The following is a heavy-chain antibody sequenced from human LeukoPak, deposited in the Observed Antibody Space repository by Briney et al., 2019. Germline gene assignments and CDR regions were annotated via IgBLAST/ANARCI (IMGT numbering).Heavy chain of an antibody. CDR2: IYPGDSDT. Sequence: GESLQISCKGSGYSFTSYWIGWVRQMPGKGLEWMGIIYPGDSDTRYSPSFQGQVTISADKSISTAYLQWSSLKASDTAMYYCARRLPRHYYDSSGYYYELYYFDYWGQGTLVTVSS. V-gene: IGHV5-51*01. CDR1: GYSFTSYW. CDR3: ARRLPRHYYDSSGYYYELYYFDY. J-gene: IGHJ4*02. D-gene: IGHD3-22*01.